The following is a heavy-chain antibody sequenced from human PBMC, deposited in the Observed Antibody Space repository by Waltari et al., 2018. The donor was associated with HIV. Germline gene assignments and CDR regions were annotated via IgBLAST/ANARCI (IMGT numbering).Heavy chain of an antibody. Sequence: QVQLVESGGGVVQPGRSLRLSCAASGFTFSSSGMPWVRQAPGKGLGWVAVIWYDGSNKYYADSVKGRFTISRDNSKNTLYLQMNSLRAEDTAVYYCARDVGSYYDSSGYYLYWGQGTLVTVSS. D-gene: IGHD3-22*01. CDR2: IWYDGSNK. CDR1: GFTFSSSG. J-gene: IGHJ4*02. V-gene: IGHV3-33*01. CDR3: ARDVGSYYDSSGYYLY.